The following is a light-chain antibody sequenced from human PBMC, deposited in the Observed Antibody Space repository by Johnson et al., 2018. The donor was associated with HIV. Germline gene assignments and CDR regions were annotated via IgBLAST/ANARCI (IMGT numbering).Light chain of an antibody. V-gene: IGLV1-51*02. J-gene: IGLJ1*01. CDR3: GPWDSSLSALYV. CDR1: SSNIGNNY. CDR2: ENN. Sequence: QSVLTQPPSVSAAPGQKVTISCSGSSSNIGNNYVSWYQQLPGTAPKLLIYENNKRPSGIPDRFSGSKSGTSATLGITGLQTGDEADYYCGPWDSSLSALYVFGTGTKVTVL.